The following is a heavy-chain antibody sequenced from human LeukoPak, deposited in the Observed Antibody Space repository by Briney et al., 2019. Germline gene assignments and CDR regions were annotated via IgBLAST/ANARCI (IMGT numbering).Heavy chain of an antibody. CDR1: GYTFTSYY. CDR3: ATLSSSSWYGSGNYFDY. D-gene: IGHD6-13*01. J-gene: IGHJ4*02. CDR2: INPSGGST. V-gene: IGHV1-46*01. Sequence: GASVKVSCKASGYTFTSYYMHWVRQAPGQGLEWMGIINPSGGSTSYAQKFQGRVTMTRDTSTSTVYMELSSLRSEDTAVYYCATLSSSSWYGSGNYFDYWGQGTLVTVSS.